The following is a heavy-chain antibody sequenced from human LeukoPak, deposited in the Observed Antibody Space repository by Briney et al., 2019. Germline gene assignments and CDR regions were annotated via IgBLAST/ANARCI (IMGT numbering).Heavy chain of an antibody. CDR1: GGSVSSGSYY. D-gene: IGHD1-7*01. V-gene: IGHV4-61*01. CDR3: ARGTMRLASDI. J-gene: IGHJ3*02. Sequence: PSETLSLTCTVSGGSVSSGSYYWSWIRQPPGKGLEWIGYIYYSGSTNYNPSLKSRVTISVDTSKNQFSLKLSSVTAADTAVYYCARGTMRLASDIWGQGTMVTVSS. CDR2: IYYSGST.